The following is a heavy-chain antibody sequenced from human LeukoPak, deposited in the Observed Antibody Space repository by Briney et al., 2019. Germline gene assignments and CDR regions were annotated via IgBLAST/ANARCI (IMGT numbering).Heavy chain of an antibody. D-gene: IGHD3-10*01. Sequence: SQTLSLTCAVSGGSISSGGYSWSWIRQPPGKGLEWIGYIYHSGSTYYNPSLKSRVTISVDRSKNQFSLKLSSVTAADTAVYYCASNYYGSVSEYFQHWGQGTLVTVSS. CDR2: IYHSGST. V-gene: IGHV4-30-2*01. CDR1: GGSISSGGYS. J-gene: IGHJ1*01. CDR3: ASNYYGSVSEYFQH.